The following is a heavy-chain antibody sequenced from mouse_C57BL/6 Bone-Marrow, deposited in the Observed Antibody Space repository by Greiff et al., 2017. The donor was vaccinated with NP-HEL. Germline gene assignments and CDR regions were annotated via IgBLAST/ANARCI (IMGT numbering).Heavy chain of an antibody. V-gene: IGHV14-4*01. CDR3: TTEGRRGDYYAMDY. Sequence: VQLQQSGAELVRPGASVKLSCTASGFNIKDDYMHWVKQRPEQGLEWIGWIDPENGDTEYASKFQGKATITADTSSNTAYLQLSSLTSEDTAVYYCTTEGRRGDYYAMDYWGQGTSVTVSS. CDR2: IDPENGDT. CDR1: GFNIKDDY. J-gene: IGHJ4*01.